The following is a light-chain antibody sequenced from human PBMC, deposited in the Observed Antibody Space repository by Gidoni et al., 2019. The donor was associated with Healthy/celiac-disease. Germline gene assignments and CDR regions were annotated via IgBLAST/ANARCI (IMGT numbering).Light chain of an antibody. Sequence: DIVMTQSPDSLAVSLGERATINCKSSQSVLYSSNNKNYLAWYQQKPGQPPKLLIYWASTRESGVPDRFSGSGSGTDFTLTISSLQAEDVAVYYCQQYYSTPFTVXPXTKVDIK. J-gene: IGKJ3*01. CDR1: QSVLYSSNNKNY. CDR2: WAS. CDR3: QQYYSTPFT. V-gene: IGKV4-1*01.